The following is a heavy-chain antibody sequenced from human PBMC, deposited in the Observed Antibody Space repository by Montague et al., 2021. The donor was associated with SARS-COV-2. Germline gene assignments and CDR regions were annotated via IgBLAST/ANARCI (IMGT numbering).Heavy chain of an antibody. CDR1: GFSLSTSGVG. CDR3: AREYSSGVYFDY. Sequence: PALVKPTQTPTLTCTFSGFSLSTSGVGVGWIRQPPGKALEWLALIYWNDDKRYSPSLKSRLTITKDTSKNQVVLTMTNMDPVDTATYYCAREYSSGVYFDYWGQGTLVTVSS. J-gene: IGHJ4*02. V-gene: IGHV2-5*01. CDR2: IYWNDDK. D-gene: IGHD6-19*01.